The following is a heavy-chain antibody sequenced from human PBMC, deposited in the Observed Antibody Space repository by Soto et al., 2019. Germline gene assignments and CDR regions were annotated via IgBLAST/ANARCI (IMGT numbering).Heavy chain of an antibody. CDR3: ARFRDYGSGTFRAFDS. J-gene: IGHJ3*02. CDR2: IKQDGTEK. CDR1: GFTFGGYF. Sequence: EVQLVDSGGGLVQPGGSLRLSCAASGFTFGGYFMSWVRQAPGKGLEWVATIKQDGTEKYYVDSLKGRFTISSDNAKSSFYLQINSLGAEDTAVYYCARFRDYGSGTFRAFDSWGQGTMVTVCS. V-gene: IGHV3-7*01. D-gene: IGHD3-10*01.